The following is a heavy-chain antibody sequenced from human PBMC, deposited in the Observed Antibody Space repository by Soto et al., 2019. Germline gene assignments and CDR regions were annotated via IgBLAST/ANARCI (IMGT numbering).Heavy chain of an antibody. Sequence: ASVKVSCKVPGYTLTELSMHWVRQAPGKGLERMGGFDPEDGETIYAQKFQGRVTMTEDTSTDTAYMELSSPRSEDTAVYSCASGSAYSYGYPFDYCGQGTLVTVSS. CDR2: FDPEDGET. CDR1: GYTLTELS. J-gene: IGHJ4*02. V-gene: IGHV1-24*01. D-gene: IGHD5-18*01. CDR3: ASGSAYSYGYPFDY.